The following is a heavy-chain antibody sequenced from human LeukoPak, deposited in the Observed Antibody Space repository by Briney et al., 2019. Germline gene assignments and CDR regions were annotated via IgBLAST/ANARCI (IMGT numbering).Heavy chain of an antibody. J-gene: IGHJ4*02. Sequence: SVKVSCKASGGTFSSYAISWVRQAPGQGLEWMGGIIPIFGTATYAQKFQGRVTIIADESTSTAYMELSSLRSEDTAVYYCVCSSGYYYRPFDYWGQGTLVTVSS. V-gene: IGHV1-69*13. CDR2: IIPIFGTA. CDR3: VCSSGYYYRPFDY. D-gene: IGHD3-22*01. CDR1: GGTFSSYA.